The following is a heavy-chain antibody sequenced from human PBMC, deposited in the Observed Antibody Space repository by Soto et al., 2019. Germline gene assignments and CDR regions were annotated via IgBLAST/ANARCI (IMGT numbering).Heavy chain of an antibody. J-gene: IGHJ4*02. CDR3: AKGGYGDS. CDR2: ISAHNGNT. V-gene: IGHV1-18*01. D-gene: IGHD5-12*01. CDR1: GYTFTSYG. Sequence: QVHLVQSGAEVKKPGASVKVSCKASGYTFTSYGITWVRQAPGQGLEWMGWISAHNGNTDYAQKLQGRVIVTRDTTTSTAYMELRSLFSAEAAVYYCAKGGYGDSWGQGALVTVSS.